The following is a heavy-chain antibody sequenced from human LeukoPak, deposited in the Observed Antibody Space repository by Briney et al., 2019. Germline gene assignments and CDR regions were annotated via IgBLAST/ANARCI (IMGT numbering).Heavy chain of an antibody. D-gene: IGHD2-2*01. CDR1: GGSISSYY. CDR2: IYHSGST. Sequence: KPSETLSLTCTVSGGSISSYYWSWIRQPPGKGLEWIGEIYHSGSTNYNPSLKSRVTISVDKSKNQFSLKLSSVTAADTAVYYCARDLLVVGVVGYYYFDYWGQGTLVTVSS. J-gene: IGHJ4*02. CDR3: ARDLLVVGVVGYYYFDY. V-gene: IGHV4-59*12.